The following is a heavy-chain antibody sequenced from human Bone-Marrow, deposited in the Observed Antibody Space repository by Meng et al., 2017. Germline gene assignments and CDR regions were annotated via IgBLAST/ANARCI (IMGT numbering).Heavy chain of an antibody. CDR3: AIEGNYDSSGYNRAYYYYGMDV. V-gene: IGHV4-39*07. Sequence: SETLSLTCTVSGGSISSSSYYWGWIRQPPGKGLEWIGSIYYSGSTYYNPSLKSRVTISVDTSKNLFSLKLSSVTAADTAVYYCAIEGNYDSSGYNRAYYYYGMDVWGQGTTVTVSS. CDR2: IYYSGST. J-gene: IGHJ6*02. CDR1: GGSISSSSYY. D-gene: IGHD3-22*01.